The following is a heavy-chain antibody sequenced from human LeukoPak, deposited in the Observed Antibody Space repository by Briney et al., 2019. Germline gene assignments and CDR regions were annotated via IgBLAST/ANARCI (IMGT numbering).Heavy chain of an antibody. CDR2: ISSSSSYI. J-gene: IGHJ2*01. CDR1: GFTFSSYS. D-gene: IGHD6-19*01. CDR3: ARDYSSGWLIRYFDL. V-gene: IGHV3-21*01. Sequence: PGGSLRLSCAASGFTFSSYSMNWVRQAPGKGLEWVSSISSSSSYIYYADPVKGRFTISRDNAKNSLYLQMNSLRAEDTAVYYCARDYSSGWLIRYFDLWGRGTLVTVSS.